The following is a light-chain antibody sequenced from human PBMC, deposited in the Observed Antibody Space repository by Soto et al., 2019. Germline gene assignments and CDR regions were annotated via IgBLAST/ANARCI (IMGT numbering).Light chain of an antibody. CDR1: QSVSSSY. CDR2: GAS. V-gene: IGKV3-20*01. CDR3: QQYGSSPTPLT. Sequence: EIVLTQSPGTLSLSPGERATLSCRASQSVSSSYLAWYQQKPGQAPRLLIYGASSRATGIPDRFSGSGSGTDFTLSISRLEPEDFAGYYCQQYGSSPTPLTCGGGTKVEIK. J-gene: IGKJ4*01.